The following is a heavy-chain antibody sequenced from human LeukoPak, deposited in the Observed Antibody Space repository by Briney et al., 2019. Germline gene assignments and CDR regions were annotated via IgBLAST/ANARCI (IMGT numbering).Heavy chain of an antibody. J-gene: IGHJ4*02. CDR1: GFTFSTYA. D-gene: IGHD2-2*01. V-gene: IGHV3-33*01. Sequence: QPGRSLRLSCAASGFTFSTYAMHWVRQAPGKGLEWVAVIWYDGNNKYYADSVKGRFTISRDNSKNTLYLQMNSLRVEDTAVHYCARGSSSVTLPGDWGQGTLVTVSS. CDR3: ARGSSSVTLPGD. CDR2: IWYDGNNK.